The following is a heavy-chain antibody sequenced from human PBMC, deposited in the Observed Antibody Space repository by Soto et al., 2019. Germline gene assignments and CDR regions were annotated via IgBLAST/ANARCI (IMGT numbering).Heavy chain of an antibody. CDR2: INHSGST. D-gene: IGHD3-10*01. Sequence: QVQLQQWGAGLLKPSETLSLTCAVYGGSFSGYYCSWIRQPPGKGLEWIGQINHSGSTNYNPSLKSRVTVAVDTSKNQFSLKLSSVTAADTAVYYCARVAYYYGSGSSYWYFDLWGRGTLVTVSS. V-gene: IGHV4-34*01. CDR3: ARVAYYYGSGSSYWYFDL. CDR1: GGSFSGYY. J-gene: IGHJ2*01.